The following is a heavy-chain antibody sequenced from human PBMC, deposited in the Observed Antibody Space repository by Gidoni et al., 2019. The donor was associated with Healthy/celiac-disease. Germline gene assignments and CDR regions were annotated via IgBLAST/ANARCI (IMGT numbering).Heavy chain of an antibody. Sequence: EVQLVQSGAEVKQPGESLQISCKGSGYSFTSYWIGGVRQMPGKGLEWMGIIYPGDSDTRYSPSFQGQVTISADKSISTAYLQWSSLKASDTAMYYCARHGGRGLRFLEWLPRGMDVWGQGTTVTVSS. J-gene: IGHJ6*02. D-gene: IGHD3-3*01. CDR1: GYSFTSYW. CDR2: IYPGDSDT. CDR3: ARHGGRGLRFLEWLPRGMDV. V-gene: IGHV5-51*01.